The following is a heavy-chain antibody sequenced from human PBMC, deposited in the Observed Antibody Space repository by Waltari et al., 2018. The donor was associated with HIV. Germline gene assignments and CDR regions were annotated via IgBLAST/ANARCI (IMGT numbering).Heavy chain of an antibody. J-gene: IGHJ2*01. Sequence: QVQLQESGPGLVKPSQTLSLTCNVSGGSITSGSYYWTWIRQPAGKGLEWIGRVYTSGNSNYNPSLQSRVTMTVDTSKNQFSLKLSSLTAADTAVYYCARGIDVVTGYYHWYLDLWGRGTLVTVSS. V-gene: IGHV4-61*02. CDR2: VYTSGNS. CDR1: GGSITSGSYY. CDR3: ARGIDVVTGYYHWYLDL. D-gene: IGHD3-9*01.